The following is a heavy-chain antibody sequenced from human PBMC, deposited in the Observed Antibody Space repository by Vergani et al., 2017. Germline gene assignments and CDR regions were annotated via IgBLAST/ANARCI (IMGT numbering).Heavy chain of an antibody. CDR3: ARDGALYYYDSSGYPYYFDY. CDR2: IIPIFGTA. CDR1: GGTFSSYA. J-gene: IGHJ4*02. Sequence: QVQLVQSGAEVKKPGASVKVSCKASGGTFSSYAISWVRQAPGQGLEWMGRIIPIFGTANYAQKFQGRVTITADESTSTAYMELSSLRSEDTAVYYCARDGALYYYDSSGYPYYFDYWGQGTLVTVSS. D-gene: IGHD3-22*01. V-gene: IGHV1-69*13.